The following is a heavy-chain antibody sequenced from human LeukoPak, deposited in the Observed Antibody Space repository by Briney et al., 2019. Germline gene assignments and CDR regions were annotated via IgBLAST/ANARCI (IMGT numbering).Heavy chain of an antibody. D-gene: IGHD3-9*01. V-gene: IGHV3-23*01. CDR3: AILGGYDILTGPFDY. CDR1: GFTFSSYW. CDR2: ISGSGGST. J-gene: IGHJ4*02. Sequence: PGGSLRLSCAASGFTFSSYWMHWVRQAPGKGLEWVSAISGSGGSTYYADSVKGRFTISRDNSKNTLYLQMNSLRAEDTAVYYCAILGGYDILTGPFDYWGQGTLVTVSS.